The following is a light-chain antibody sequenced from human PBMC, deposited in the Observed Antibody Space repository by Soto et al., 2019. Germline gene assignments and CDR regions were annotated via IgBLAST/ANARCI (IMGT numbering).Light chain of an antibody. CDR2: GAS. CDR1: QGVSSSS. Sequence: EIVLTQSPGTLSLSPGERATLPCRASQGVSSSSLAWLQQKPGQPPRLLIYGASNSATGTPDRFSGSGSGRDVTLTVSRLEPEDFSVYYCQHYDNSPMCTFGQGTKVDIK. CDR3: QHYDNSPMCT. J-gene: IGKJ2*02. V-gene: IGKV3-20*01.